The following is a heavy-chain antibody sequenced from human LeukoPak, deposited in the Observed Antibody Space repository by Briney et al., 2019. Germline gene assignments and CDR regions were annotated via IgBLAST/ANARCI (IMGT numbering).Heavy chain of an antibody. Sequence: ASVTVSCKASGYTFTGYYMHWVRQAPGQGLEWMGWVNPNSGGTNYAQKFQGRVTMTRDTSISTAYMELSRLRSDDTAMYYCARDWWLDPWGQGTLVTVSS. CDR2: VNPNSGGT. CDR1: GYTFTGYY. CDR3: ARDWWLDP. V-gene: IGHV1-2*02. J-gene: IGHJ5*02.